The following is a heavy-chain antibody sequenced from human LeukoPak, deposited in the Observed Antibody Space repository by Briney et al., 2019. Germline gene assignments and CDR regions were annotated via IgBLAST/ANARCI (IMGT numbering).Heavy chain of an antibody. D-gene: IGHD4/OR15-4a*01. CDR2: IYSGNT. CDR3: ARRAGAYSHPYDY. J-gene: IGHJ4*02. CDR1: GFTVSSNS. V-gene: IGHV3-53*01. Sequence: GGSLRLSCTVSGFTVSSNSMSWVRQAPGKGLEWVSFIYSGNTHYSDSVKGRFTISRDNPKNTLYLQMNSLRAEDTAVYYCARRAGAYSHPYDYWGQGTLVTVSS.